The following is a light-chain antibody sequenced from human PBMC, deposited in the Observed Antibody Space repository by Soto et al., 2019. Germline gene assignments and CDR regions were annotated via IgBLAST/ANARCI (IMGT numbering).Light chain of an antibody. V-gene: IGLV2-23*01. CDR1: SSDVGSYNL. CDR2: EGS. J-gene: IGLJ2*01. Sequence: QSVLTQPASVSGSPGQSITISCTGTSSDVGSYNLVSWYQQHPGKAPKLMIYEGSKRPSGVSNLFSGSKSGNTASLTISGLHAEDEADYYCCSYAGSKVVFGGGTKVTVL. CDR3: CSYAGSKVV.